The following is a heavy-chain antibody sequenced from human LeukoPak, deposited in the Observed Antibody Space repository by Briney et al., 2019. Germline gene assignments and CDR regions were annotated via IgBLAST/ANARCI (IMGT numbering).Heavy chain of an antibody. CDR1: GFTFSSYG. CDR3: ARDPHPDNSYYYDSSGFHDY. V-gene: IGHV3-30*02. Sequence: SGGSLRLSCAASGFTFSSYGMHWVRQAPGKGLEWVAFIRYDGSNKYYADSVKGRFTISRDNSKNTLYLQMNSLRAEDTAVYYCARDPHPDNSYYYDSSGFHDYWGQGTLVTVSS. CDR2: IRYDGSNK. J-gene: IGHJ4*02. D-gene: IGHD3-22*01.